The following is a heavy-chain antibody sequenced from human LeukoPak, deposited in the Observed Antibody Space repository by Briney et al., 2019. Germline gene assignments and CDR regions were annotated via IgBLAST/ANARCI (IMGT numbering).Heavy chain of an antibody. D-gene: IGHD4-17*01. CDR1: GFTVSSNY. CDR2: IYSGGST. V-gene: IGHV3-53*01. Sequence: GGSLRLSCAASGFTVSSNYMSWVRQAPGKGLEWVSVIYSGGSTYYADSVKGRFTISRDNSKNTLYLQMNSLRAEDTAVYYCARDGPTVTSSFYYYGMDVWGQGTTVTVSS. CDR3: ARDGPTVTSSFYYYGMDV. J-gene: IGHJ6*02.